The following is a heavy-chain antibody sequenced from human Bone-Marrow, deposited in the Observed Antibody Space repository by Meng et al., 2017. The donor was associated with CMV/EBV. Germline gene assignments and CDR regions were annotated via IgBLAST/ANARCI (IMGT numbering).Heavy chain of an antibody. CDR1: GFTLSSFT. CDR2: ISSSCGYI. V-gene: IGHV3-21*06. Sequence: GESLKISCAASGFTLSSFTMSWVRQAPGKGLEWVSSISSSCGYIYHADSVKGRFTISRDNAKNTVFLQMNSLRVEETAVYYCERDSRHGGVNNQYHGIDVWGQGTTVTVSS. CDR3: ERDSRHGGVNNQYHGIDV. D-gene: IGHD3-16*01. J-gene: IGHJ6*02.